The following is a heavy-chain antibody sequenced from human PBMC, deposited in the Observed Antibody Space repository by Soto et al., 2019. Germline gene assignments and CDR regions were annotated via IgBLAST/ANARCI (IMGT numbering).Heavy chain of an antibody. J-gene: IGHJ4*02. CDR2: ISHEGGTQ. D-gene: IGHD1-26*01. Sequence: GGSLRLSCAASGFTFSDYGIDWIRQAPGKGLEWVAVISHEGGTQYYADSVRGRFTVSRDNSKNILYLQMDSLRTEDTAVYFCAKEGPPKVSRWDDYWGQGTLVTVSS. CDR3: AKEGPPKVSRWDDY. V-gene: IGHV3-30*18. CDR1: GFTFSDYG.